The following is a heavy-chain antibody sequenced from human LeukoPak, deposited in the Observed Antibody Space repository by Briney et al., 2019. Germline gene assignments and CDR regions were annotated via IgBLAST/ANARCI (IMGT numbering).Heavy chain of an antibody. J-gene: IGHJ3*02. D-gene: IGHD3-3*01. CDR1: GLTVSSNH. Sequence: GGSLRLSCAASGLTVSSNHMSWVRQAPGKGPEWVAVIYSGDSTDYGDSVKGRFTISRDNSKNTLYLQMNSLRAEDTAVYYCAKPSAMYYDFWSGLARPFDPILDAFDIWGQGTMATVSS. CDR2: IYSGDST. V-gene: IGHV3-66*04. CDR3: AKPSAMYYDFWSGLARPFDPILDAFDI.